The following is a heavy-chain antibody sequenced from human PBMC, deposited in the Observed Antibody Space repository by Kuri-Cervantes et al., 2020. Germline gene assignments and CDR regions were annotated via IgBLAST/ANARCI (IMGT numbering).Heavy chain of an antibody. V-gene: IGHV4-34*01. CDR1: GGSFSGYH. J-gene: IGHJ6*02. CDR2: INHSGST. CDR3: AWGDGMDV. Sequence: SQTLSLTCAVYGGSFSGYHWTWIRQPPGKGLEWIGEINHSGSTNYNPSLKSRVTISVDTSKNQFSLKLSSVTAADTAVYYCAWGDGMDVWGQGTTVTVSS.